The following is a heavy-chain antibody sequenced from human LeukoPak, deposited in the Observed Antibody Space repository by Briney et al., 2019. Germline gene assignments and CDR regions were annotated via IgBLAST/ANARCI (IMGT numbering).Heavy chain of an antibody. D-gene: IGHD3-22*01. Sequence: GGSLRLSCAASGFTFSSYAMHWVRQAPGKGLEWVSGISGSGDNTYYADSVKGRFTISRDNSKNTLYVQVNSLGTEDTAAYYCAKGSYYDSSGSFYFDYWGQGTLVTVSS. CDR1: GFTFSSYA. CDR3: AKGSYYDSSGSFYFDY. J-gene: IGHJ4*02. V-gene: IGHV3-23*01. CDR2: ISGSGDNT.